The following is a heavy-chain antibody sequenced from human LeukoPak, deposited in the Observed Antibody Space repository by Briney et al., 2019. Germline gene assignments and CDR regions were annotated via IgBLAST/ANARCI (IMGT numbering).Heavy chain of an antibody. Sequence: PGGSLRLSCAASGFRFRTYAMSWVRQAPGKGLEWVSAISDDSGKIYYADSVKGRFTISRDNSKSTLFMQMNSLRAEDTAVYYCARGGGAPDYWGQGTLVTVSS. J-gene: IGHJ4*02. CDR1: GFRFRTYA. CDR2: ISDDSGKI. CDR3: ARGGGAPDY. V-gene: IGHV3-23*01. D-gene: IGHD3-10*01.